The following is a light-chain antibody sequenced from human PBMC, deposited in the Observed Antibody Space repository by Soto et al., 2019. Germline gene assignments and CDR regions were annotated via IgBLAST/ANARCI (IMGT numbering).Light chain of an antibody. Sequence: DIQITQSPSSLSASVGDRVTITFRASQSISSYLNWYQQKPGKAPKLLIYAASSLQSGVPSRFSGSGSGTDFTLTISSLQPEDFATYYCQQANSFPLTFGGGTKADIK. V-gene: IGKV1-39*01. CDR3: QQANSFPLT. CDR1: QSISSY. J-gene: IGKJ4*01. CDR2: AAS.